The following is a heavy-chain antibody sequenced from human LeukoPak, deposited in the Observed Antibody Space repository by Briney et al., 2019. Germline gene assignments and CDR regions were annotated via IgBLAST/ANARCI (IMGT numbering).Heavy chain of an antibody. J-gene: IGHJ4*02. D-gene: IGHD6-13*01. V-gene: IGHV4-59*08. CDR2: IYYSGST. CDR3: VAAAGTFDY. Sequence: SETLSLTCTVSGGSISSYYWSWFRRPPGKGLEWIGYIYYSGSTNYNPSLKSRVTISVDTSKNQFSLKLSSVTAADTAIYYCVAAAGTFDYWGQGTLVTVSS. CDR1: GGSISSYY.